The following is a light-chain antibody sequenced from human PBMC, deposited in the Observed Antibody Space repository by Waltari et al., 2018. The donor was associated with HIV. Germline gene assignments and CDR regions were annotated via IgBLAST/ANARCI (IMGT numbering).Light chain of an antibody. CDR1: QSVSSSY. CDR2: GTS. CDR3: QQYGSSPRT. V-gene: IGKV3-20*01. Sequence: EVVLTQSPGPLSLSPGARATLSCRASQSVSSSYLAWYQQKPGQAPRLLIYGTSSRATGIPDRFSGSGSGTDFTLTISRLEPEDIAVYYCQQYGSSPRTFGQGTQVEIK. J-gene: IGKJ1*01.